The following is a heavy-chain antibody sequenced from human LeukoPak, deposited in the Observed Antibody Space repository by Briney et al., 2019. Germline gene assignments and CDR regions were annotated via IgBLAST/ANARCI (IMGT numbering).Heavy chain of an antibody. D-gene: IGHD3-22*01. CDR2: IRYDGING. CDR1: GFTFNSYG. J-gene: IGHJ3*02. Sequence: GGSLRLSCAASGFTFNSYGMNWVRQAPGKGLEWVAVIRYDGINGYYADSVTGRFTISRDNSKNTLYLQMNSLRAEDTAVYYCAKALYDSTGRDAFEIWGQGTMVTVSS. V-gene: IGHV3-30*02. CDR3: AKALYDSTGRDAFEI.